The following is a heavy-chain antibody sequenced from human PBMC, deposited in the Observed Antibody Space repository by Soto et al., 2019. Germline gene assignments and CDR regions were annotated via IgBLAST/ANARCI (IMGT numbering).Heavy chain of an antibody. CDR2: INPSGDTT. J-gene: IGHJ4*02. CDR1: GDTFNKYY. Sequence: ASVKVSCKASGDTFNKYYIHWVRQAPGQGLEWTGIINPSGDTTNYAQKFQGRLTVTRDTSTSTVYMQLSSLRSEDTAVYYCARYGRKEPLLPKNSDYPGPAPFLTLAS. CDR3: ARYGRKEPLLPKNSDY. V-gene: IGHV1-46*02. D-gene: IGHD3-22*01.